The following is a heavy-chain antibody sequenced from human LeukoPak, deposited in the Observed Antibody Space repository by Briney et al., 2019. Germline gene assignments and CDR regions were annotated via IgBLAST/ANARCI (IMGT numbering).Heavy chain of an antibody. D-gene: IGHD6-6*01. CDR1: GGSFSGYY. V-gene: IGHV4-34*01. CDR2: INHSGST. CDR3: ARRVRGSREYSSSSGMGYYFDY. Sequence: PSETLSLTCAVYGGSFSGYYWSWIRQPPGEGLEWIGEINHSGSTNYNPSLKSRVTISVDTSKNQFSLKLSSVTAADTAVYYCARRVRGSREYSSSSGMGYYFDYWGQGTLVTVSS. J-gene: IGHJ4*02.